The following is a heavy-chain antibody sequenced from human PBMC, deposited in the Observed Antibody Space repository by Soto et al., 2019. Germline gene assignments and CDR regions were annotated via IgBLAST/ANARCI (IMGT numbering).Heavy chain of an antibody. Sequence: SETLSLTCAVYGESFSGYYWSWLRQPPGKGLEWIGEINHSGSTNYNPSLKSRVTISVDTSKNQFSLKLSSVTAADTAVYYCARGRGRYCSGGSCSKFDYWAREPWSPSPQ. V-gene: IGHV4-34*01. CDR2: INHSGST. CDR3: ARGRGRYCSGGSCSKFDY. D-gene: IGHD2-15*01. J-gene: IGHJ4*02. CDR1: GESFSGYY.